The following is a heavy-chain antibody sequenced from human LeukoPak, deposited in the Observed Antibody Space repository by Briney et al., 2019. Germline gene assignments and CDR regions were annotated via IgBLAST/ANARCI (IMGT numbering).Heavy chain of an antibody. CDR2: ISGSSFTI. V-gene: IGHV3-48*01. J-gene: IGHJ4*02. Sequence: GGSLRLSCAASGFTFSTCGMNWVRQAPGKGLEWVSYISGSSFTIYYADSVKGRFTISRDNAKNPLYLQMNSLRAEDTAVYYCANSGSRAWLFPYYFDYWGQGTLVTVSS. CDR1: GFTFSTCG. D-gene: IGHD3-22*01. CDR3: ANSGSRAWLFPYYFDY.